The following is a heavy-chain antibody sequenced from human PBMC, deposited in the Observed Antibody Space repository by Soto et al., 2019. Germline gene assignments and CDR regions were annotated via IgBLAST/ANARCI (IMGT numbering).Heavy chain of an antibody. V-gene: IGHV3-30-3*01. CDR2: MSYDGSNK. J-gene: IGHJ4*02. CDR3: ARGEGAY. CDR1: GFTFSSYA. Sequence: QVQLVESGGGVVQPGRSLRLSCAASGFTFSSYAMHWVRRAPGKGLEWMAVMSYDGSNKYYADSVKGRFTIYRDNSKNPLYLQMNSLRHEDTALYYCARGEGAYWGQGTLVLVSS. D-gene: IGHD3-16*01.